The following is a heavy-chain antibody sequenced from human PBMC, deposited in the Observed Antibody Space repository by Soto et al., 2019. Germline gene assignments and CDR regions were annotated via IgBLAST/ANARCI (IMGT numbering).Heavy chain of an antibody. CDR1: GFTFDDYA. V-gene: IGHV3-9*01. Sequence: EVQLVESGGGLVQPGRSLRLSCAASGFTFDDYAMHWVRQAPGKGLEWVSGISWNSGSIGYADSVKGRFTISRDNAKNSLYLQMNSLRAEDTALYYCAKAKGDYGPHFDYWGQGTLVTVSS. CDR3: AKAKGDYGPHFDY. CDR2: ISWNSGSI. D-gene: IGHD4-17*01. J-gene: IGHJ4*02.